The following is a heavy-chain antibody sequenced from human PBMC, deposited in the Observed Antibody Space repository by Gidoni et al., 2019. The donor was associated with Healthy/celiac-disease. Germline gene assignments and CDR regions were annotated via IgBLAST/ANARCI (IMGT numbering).Heavy chain of an antibody. CDR1: GFTFSSYG. CDR3: AREGRGGDIVVVPAAPRGMDV. Sequence: QVQLVESGGGVVQPGRSLRLSCAASGFTFSSYGMHWVRQAPGKGLEWVAVIWYDGSNKYYADSVKGRFTISRDNSKNTLYLQMNSLRAEDTAVYYCAREGRGGDIVVVPAAPRGMDVWGQGTTVTVSS. V-gene: IGHV3-33*01. CDR2: IWYDGSNK. J-gene: IGHJ6*02. D-gene: IGHD2-2*01.